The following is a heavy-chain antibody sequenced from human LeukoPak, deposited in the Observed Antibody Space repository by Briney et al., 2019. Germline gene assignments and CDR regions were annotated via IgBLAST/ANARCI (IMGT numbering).Heavy chain of an antibody. CDR1: GGSISSYY. J-gene: IGHJ5*02. CDR3: ARGGHYYDSGGYLHWFDP. V-gene: IGHV4-59*01. D-gene: IGHD3-22*01. CDR2: IYYSGST. Sequence: SETLSLTCTVSGGSISSYYWSWIRQPPGKGLEWIGYIYYSGSTNYNPSLKSRVTISVDTSKNQFSLKLSSVTAADTAVYYCARGGHYYDSGGYLHWFDPWGQGTLVTVSS.